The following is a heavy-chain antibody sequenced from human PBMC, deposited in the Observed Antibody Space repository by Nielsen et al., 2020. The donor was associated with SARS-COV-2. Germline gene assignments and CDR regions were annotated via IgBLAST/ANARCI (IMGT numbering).Heavy chain of an antibody. CDR1: GFIVSSSY. CDR3: ASSGWLDH. D-gene: IGHD6-19*01. J-gene: IGHJ4*02. CDR2: ITNTDAK. Sequence: GESLKISCAASGFIVSSSYMTWIRQTPGKGLEWVSYITNTDAKYYADSVKGRFTISRDNAQSSLYLHMNSLRAEDTAVYYCASSGWLDHWGQGTLVTVSS. V-gene: IGHV3-11*04.